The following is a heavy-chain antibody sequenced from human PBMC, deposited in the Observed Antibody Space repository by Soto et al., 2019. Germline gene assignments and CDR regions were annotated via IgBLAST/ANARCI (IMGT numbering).Heavy chain of an antibody. Sequence: PGESLKISCKGSGYSFTSYWIGWVRQMPGKGLEWMGIIYPGDSDTRYSPSFQGQVTISADKSISTAYLQWSSLKASDTAVYYCARYETQYYDFWSGYMRIGKGVNWFDPWGQGTLVTVSS. V-gene: IGHV5-51*01. CDR1: GYSFTSYW. D-gene: IGHD3-3*01. CDR2: IYPGDSDT. J-gene: IGHJ5*02. CDR3: ARYETQYYDFWSGYMRIGKGVNWFDP.